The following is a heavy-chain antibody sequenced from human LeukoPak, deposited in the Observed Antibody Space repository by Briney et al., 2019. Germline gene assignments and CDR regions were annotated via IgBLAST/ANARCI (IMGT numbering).Heavy chain of an antibody. Sequence: SETLSLTCAVYGGSFSGYYWNWIRQPPGKGLEWIGEINHSGSTNYNPSLKSRVTISVDTSKNQFSLKLSSVTAADTAVYYCARDLVVVPAAMDVWGQGTTVTVSS. CDR3: ARDLVVVPAAMDV. CDR1: GGSFSGYY. J-gene: IGHJ6*02. CDR2: INHSGST. D-gene: IGHD2-2*01. V-gene: IGHV4-34*01.